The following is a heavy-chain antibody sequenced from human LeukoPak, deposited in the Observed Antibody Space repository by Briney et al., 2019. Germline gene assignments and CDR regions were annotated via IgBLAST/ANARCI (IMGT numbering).Heavy chain of an antibody. CDR2: IYHSGST. J-gene: IGHJ4*02. CDR1: GASISRYY. CDR3: ARVGRANWNFNDY. Sequence: PSETLSLTCTVSGASISRYYWSWIRQPPGKGLEWIGYIYHSGSTYYNPSLKSRVTISVDRSKNQFSLKLSSVTAADTAVYYCARVGRANWNFNDYWGQGTLVTVSS. D-gene: IGHD1-7*01. V-gene: IGHV4-59*12.